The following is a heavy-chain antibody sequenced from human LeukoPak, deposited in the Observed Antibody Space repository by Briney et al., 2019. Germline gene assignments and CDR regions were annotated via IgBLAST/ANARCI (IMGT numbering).Heavy chain of an antibody. V-gene: IGHV3-30*18. CDR3: AKSSASGGSYGLDY. J-gene: IGHJ4*02. CDR2: ISYDGSNK. D-gene: IGHD2-15*01. CDR1: GFTFSSYG. Sequence: PGRSLRLSCAASGFTFSSYGMHWVRQAPGKGLEWVAVISYDGSNKYYADSVKGRFTISRDNSKNTLYLQMNSLRAEDTAVYYCAKSSASGGSYGLDYWGQGTLVTASS.